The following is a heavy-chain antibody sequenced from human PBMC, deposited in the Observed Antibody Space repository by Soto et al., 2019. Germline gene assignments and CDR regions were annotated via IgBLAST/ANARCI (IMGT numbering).Heavy chain of an antibody. CDR1: GGSVSSGSYY. D-gene: IGHD3-3*01. V-gene: IGHV4-61*01. Sequence: PSETLSLTCTVSGGSVSSGSYYWSWIRQPPGKGLEWIGYIYYSGNTNYNPSLKSRVTISVDTSKNQFSLKLSSVTAADTAVYYCARDPYYDFWSGYSNYYYYGMDVWGQGTTVTVSS. J-gene: IGHJ6*02. CDR2: IYYSGNT. CDR3: ARDPYYDFWSGYSNYYYYGMDV.